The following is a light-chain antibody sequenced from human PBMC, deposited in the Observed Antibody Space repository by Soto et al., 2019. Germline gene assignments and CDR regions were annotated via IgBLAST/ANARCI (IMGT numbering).Light chain of an antibody. CDR3: QQYNNWGLS. CDR2: GSS. J-gene: IGKJ4*01. Sequence: IVLTQSPATLSVSPGERVTLSCRASENVGTNLAWYQQRPGQPPRLLIYGSSTRATRISATFSGSGSRTEFTLTIISLQSEDSAVYYCQQYNNWGLSFGGGTRVEIK. V-gene: IGKV3D-15*01. CDR1: ENVGTN.